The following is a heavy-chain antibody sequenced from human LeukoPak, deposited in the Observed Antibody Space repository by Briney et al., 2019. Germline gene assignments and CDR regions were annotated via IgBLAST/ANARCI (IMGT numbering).Heavy chain of an antibody. CDR1: GGSINSSSYY. V-gene: IGHV4-39*07. CDR2: MYYSGST. CDR3: ASSDSSAYNPFDY. Sequence: SETLSLTCTVSGGSINSSSYYWGWIRQPPGKGLEWIGNMYYSGSTYYNPSLKSRVTISVGTSKNQFSLKLSSVTAADTAVYYCASSDSSAYNPFDYWGQGSLVTVSS. D-gene: IGHD3-22*01. J-gene: IGHJ4*02.